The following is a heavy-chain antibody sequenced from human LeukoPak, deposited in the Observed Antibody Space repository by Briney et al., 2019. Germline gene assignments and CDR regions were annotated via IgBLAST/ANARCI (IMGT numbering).Heavy chain of an antibody. CDR1: GGSFSGCC. D-gene: IGHD4-17*01. CDR3: ARGADYDPRWFDP. J-gene: IGHJ5*02. Sequence: SETLSLTCAVYGGSFSGCCWRWVRHPPGKGLEGIGEINQSGSTNYNPALKGRVTIAVDTSKNQSSLKLSSVTAADTAVYYCARGADYDPRWFDPWGQGTLVTVSP. V-gene: IGHV4-34*01. CDR2: INQSGST.